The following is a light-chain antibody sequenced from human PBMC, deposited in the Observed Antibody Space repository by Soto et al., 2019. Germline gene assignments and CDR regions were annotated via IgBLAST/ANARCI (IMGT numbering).Light chain of an antibody. V-gene: IGKV1-33*01. CDR2: DAS. J-gene: IGKJ3*01. Sequence: DIQMTQSPSSLSASVGDRVTITCQASQDISNYLNWYQQKPGTAPKLLIYDASNLETGVPSRFSGSGSGTDFTFTISSLQPEDIATYYCQQYDDLPFTLGPGTEVDI. CDR1: QDISNY. CDR3: QQYDDLPFT.